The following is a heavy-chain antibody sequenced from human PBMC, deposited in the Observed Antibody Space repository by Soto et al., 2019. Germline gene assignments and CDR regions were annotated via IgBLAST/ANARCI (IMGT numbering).Heavy chain of an antibody. V-gene: IGHV2-5*02. CDR1: GFSLTTSGVG. D-gene: IGHD6-13*01. CDR2: IYWDDDK. CDR3: ADTAAGLRDDAFDI. Sequence: QITLKESGPTMVKPTQTLTLTCTFSGFSLTTSGVGVGWIRQPPGKALEWLALIYWDDDKRYSPSLKSSPTITDDTSKSQVVRTMTNIGPVDTATYYCADTAAGLRDDAFDIWGQGTVVTVSS. J-gene: IGHJ3*02.